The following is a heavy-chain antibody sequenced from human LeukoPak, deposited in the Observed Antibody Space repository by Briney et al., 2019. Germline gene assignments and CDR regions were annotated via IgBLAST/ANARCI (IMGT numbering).Heavy chain of an antibody. CDR2: IYYSGST. CDR1: GGSISSYY. Sequence: PSETLSLTCTVSGGSISSYYWSWIRQPPGKGLEWIGYIYYSGSTNYNPSLKSRVTISVDTSKNQFSLKLSSVTAADTAVYYCARDRSYLDAFDIWGQGTMVTVSS. V-gene: IGHV4-59*01. J-gene: IGHJ3*02. CDR3: ARDRSYLDAFDI. D-gene: IGHD1-26*01.